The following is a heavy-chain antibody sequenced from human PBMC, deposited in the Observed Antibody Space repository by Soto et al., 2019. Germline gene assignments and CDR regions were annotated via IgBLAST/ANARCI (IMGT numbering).Heavy chain of an antibody. Sequence: QVQLVESGGGVVQPGRSLRLSCAASGFTFSSYGMHWVRQAPGKGLEWVAVISYDGSNKYYADSVKGRFTISRDNSKNTLYLQMNSLRAEDTAVYYCASNPPYYDYVWGSYRYTQYPYYFDYWGQGTLVTVSS. CDR1: GFTFSSYG. CDR2: ISYDGSNK. CDR3: ASNPPYYDYVWGSYRYTQYPYYFDY. D-gene: IGHD3-16*02. V-gene: IGHV3-30*03. J-gene: IGHJ4*02.